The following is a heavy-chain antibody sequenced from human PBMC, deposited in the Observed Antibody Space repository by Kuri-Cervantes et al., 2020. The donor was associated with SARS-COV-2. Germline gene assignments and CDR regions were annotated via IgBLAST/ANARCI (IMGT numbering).Heavy chain of an antibody. CDR3: ARDPWMRLERYFDL. CDR2: IYYSGNT. J-gene: IGHJ2*01. D-gene: IGHD1-1*01. V-gene: IGHV4-30-2*03. Sequence: SCAVSGGSISSGGYSWSWIRQPPGKGLESIGNIYYSGNTFYNPSLKSRVTISVDTSKNQFSLQLNSVTAADTAVYYCARDPWMRLERYFDLWGRGTLVTVSS. CDR1: GGSISSGGYS.